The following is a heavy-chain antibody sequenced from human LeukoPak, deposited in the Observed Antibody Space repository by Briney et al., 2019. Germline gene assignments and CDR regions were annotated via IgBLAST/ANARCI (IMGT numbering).Heavy chain of an antibody. V-gene: IGHV1-24*01. CDR3: ATDLRDGYNLWY. D-gene: IGHD5-24*01. CDR2: FDPEDGET. J-gene: IGHJ4*02. CDR1: GYALTELS. Sequence: ASVKVSCKVSGYALTELSMHWVRQAPGKGLELMGGFDPEDGETIYAQKFQGRVTMTEDTSTDTAYMELSSLRSEDTAVYYCATDLRDGYNLWYWGQGTLVTVSS.